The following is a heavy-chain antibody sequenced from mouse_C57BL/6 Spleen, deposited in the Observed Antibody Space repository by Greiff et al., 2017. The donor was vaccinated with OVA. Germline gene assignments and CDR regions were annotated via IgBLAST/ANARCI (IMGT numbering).Heavy chain of an antibody. V-gene: IGHV1-5*01. CDR3: TRERLRHYAMDY. D-gene: IGHD2-4*01. CDR1: GYTFTSYW. J-gene: IGHJ4*01. Sequence: EVQLQQSGTVLARPGASVKMSCKTSGYTFTSYWMHWVKQRPGQGLEWIGAIYPGNSDTSYNQKFKGKAKLTAATSASTAYMELSSLTNEDSAVYYCTRERLRHYAMDYWGQGTSVTVSS. CDR2: IYPGNSDT.